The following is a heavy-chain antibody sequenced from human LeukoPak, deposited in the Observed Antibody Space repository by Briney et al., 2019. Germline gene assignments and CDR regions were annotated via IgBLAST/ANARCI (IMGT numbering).Heavy chain of an antibody. V-gene: IGHV3-7*01. CDR3: ARESTAGYNSSWYGCRN. J-gene: IGHJ1*01. D-gene: IGHD6-13*01. CDR1: GFTYSGCW. Sequence: PGGSLRLSCAASGFTYSGCWMSWVRQAPGKGREWVANINQDGSEKYYVDSVKGRFTISRDNAKNSLFLQMGSLRVEDTAVYYCARESTAGYNSSWYGCRNWGQGTLVSVSS. CDR2: INQDGSEK.